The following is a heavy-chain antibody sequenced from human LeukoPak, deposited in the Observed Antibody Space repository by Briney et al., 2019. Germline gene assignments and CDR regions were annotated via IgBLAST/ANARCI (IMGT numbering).Heavy chain of an antibody. Sequence: PSETLSLTCTVSGGSISTYYWSWIRQPPGKGLEWIGYIFYIGSTNYNPSLKSRVTISLDTSKNQFSLKLSSVTAADTAVYYCARGLIWSAAGRFDYWGQGTLVTVSS. J-gene: IGHJ4*02. V-gene: IGHV4-59*08. D-gene: IGHD6-13*01. CDR2: IFYIGST. CDR1: GGSISTYY. CDR3: ARGLIWSAAGRFDY.